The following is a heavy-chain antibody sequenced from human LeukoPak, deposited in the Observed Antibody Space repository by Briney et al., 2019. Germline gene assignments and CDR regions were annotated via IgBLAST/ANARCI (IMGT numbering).Heavy chain of an antibody. CDR3: ARDGSLERTIDY. J-gene: IGHJ4*02. V-gene: IGHV3-21*01. CDR1: GFTFSTYS. Sequence: KTGGSLRLSCAASGFTFSTYSINWVRQAPGKGLEWVSSISSSSTYIYYADSVKGRFTISRDNAKNSLYLQMNSLRAEDTALYYCARDGSLERTIDYWGQGTLVTVSS. D-gene: IGHD1-1*01. CDR2: ISSSSTYI.